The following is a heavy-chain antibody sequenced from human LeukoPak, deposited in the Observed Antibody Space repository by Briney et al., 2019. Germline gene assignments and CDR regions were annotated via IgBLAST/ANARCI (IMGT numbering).Heavy chain of an antibody. Sequence: GGSLRLSCAASGFTFSSYGMHWVRQAPGKGLEWVAVISYDGSNKYYADSVKGRFTISRDNSKNTLYLQMNSLRAEDTAVYYCAKPSGFFKVDYWAQEPLVTVPS. CDR3: AKPSGFFKVDY. CDR2: ISYDGSNK. V-gene: IGHV3-30*18. J-gene: IGHJ4*02. D-gene: IGHD3-3*01. CDR1: GFTFSSYG.